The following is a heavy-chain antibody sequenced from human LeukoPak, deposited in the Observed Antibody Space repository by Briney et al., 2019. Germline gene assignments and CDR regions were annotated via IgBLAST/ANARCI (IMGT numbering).Heavy chain of an antibody. J-gene: IGHJ6*03. CDR1: GFTFSRLG. CDR3: AKEGDQFRGYLDA. V-gene: IGHV3-33*06. Sequence: GRSLRLSCAASGFTFSRLGMQWVRQAPGKGLEWVAMIWHDGSVEEYADSVKGRFSISRDNSQNTLYLQMNRLRDDDTAVYYCAKEGDQFRGYLDAWGKGTTVTVSS. D-gene: IGHD3-16*01. CDR2: IWHDGSVE.